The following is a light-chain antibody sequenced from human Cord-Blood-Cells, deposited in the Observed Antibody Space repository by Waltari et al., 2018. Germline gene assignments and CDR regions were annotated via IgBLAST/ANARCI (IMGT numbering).Light chain of an antibody. V-gene: IGLV1-47*01. CDR3: AAWDDSLSGWV. Sequence: QSVLTQPPSASVTPGQRVTISCSGSSSNIGSNYVYWYQQLPGTAPKRLIYRNNQRPSGVPDRFSGSKSGTSASLAISGLRSEDEADYYCAAWDDSLSGWVFGGGTKLTVL. J-gene: IGLJ3*02. CDR1: SSNIGSNY. CDR2: RNN.